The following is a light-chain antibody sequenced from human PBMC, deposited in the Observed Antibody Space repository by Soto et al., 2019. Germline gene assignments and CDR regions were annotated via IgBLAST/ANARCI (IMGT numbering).Light chain of an antibody. Sequence: DIQMTQSPSSLSASLGDRVTITCRTSQNIYNSLNWYQQKAGRAPAVLIYGASNLQGGVPLRFSGSGSGTDFTITISGLQPEDSATYYCQESRSALWGTCGQGTKVEVK. CDR3: QESRSALWGT. CDR2: GAS. J-gene: IGKJ1*01. CDR1: QNIYNS. V-gene: IGKV1-39*01.